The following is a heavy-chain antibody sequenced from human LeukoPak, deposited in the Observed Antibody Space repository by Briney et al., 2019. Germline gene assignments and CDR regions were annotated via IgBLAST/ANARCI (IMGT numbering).Heavy chain of an antibody. CDR1: GFTFSSYS. V-gene: IGHV3-21*01. CDR3: ANNYYDFWSGYCAY. D-gene: IGHD3-3*01. Sequence: GGSLRLSCAASGFTFSSYSMNWVRQAPGKGLEWVSSISSSSSYIYYADSVKGRFTISRDNAKNSLYLQMNSLRAKDTAVYYCANNYYDFWSGYCAYWGQGTLVTVSS. J-gene: IGHJ4*02. CDR2: ISSSSSYI.